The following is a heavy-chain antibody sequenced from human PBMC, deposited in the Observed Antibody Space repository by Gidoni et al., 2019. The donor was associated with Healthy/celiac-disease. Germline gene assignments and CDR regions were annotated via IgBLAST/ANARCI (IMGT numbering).Heavy chain of an antibody. Sequence: QVQLQESGPGLVQPSETLSLTCTVSGGSISSSYGSWIRPPPGKGLEWIGYIYYSGSTNYNPSLKSRVTISVDTSKNQFSLKLSSVTAADTAVYYCARSLLWFGEVVGGYGMDVWGQGTTVTVSS. CDR2: IYYSGST. CDR3: ARSLLWFGEVVGGYGMDV. V-gene: IGHV4-59*01. J-gene: IGHJ6*02. D-gene: IGHD3-10*01. CDR1: GGSISSSY.